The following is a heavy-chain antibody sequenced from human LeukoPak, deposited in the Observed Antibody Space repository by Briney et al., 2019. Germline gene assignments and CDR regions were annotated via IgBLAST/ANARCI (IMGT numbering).Heavy chain of an antibody. Sequence: PAGGSLRLSCIGSGFTFSKTWMMWVRQAPGKGLEWVANIKQDGGAISYVDSVKGRFTISRDNAKNSLYLQMNSLRAEDTAVYYCARGGHFDWLLSYYYMDVWGKGTTVTVSS. J-gene: IGHJ6*03. CDR2: IKQDGGAI. V-gene: IGHV3-7*01. D-gene: IGHD3-9*01. CDR1: GFTFSKTW. CDR3: ARGGHFDWLLSYYYMDV.